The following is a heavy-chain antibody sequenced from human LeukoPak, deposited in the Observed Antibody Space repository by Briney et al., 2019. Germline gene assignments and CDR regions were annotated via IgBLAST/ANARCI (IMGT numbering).Heavy chain of an antibody. CDR1: GYTFTGYY. V-gene: IGHV1-2*06. CDR2: INPNSGGT. J-gene: IGHJ4*02. Sequence: GASVTVSCTASGYTFTGYYMHWVRQAPGQGLEWMGRINPNSGGTNYAQKFQGRVTMTRDTSISTAYMELSRLRSNDTAVYYCARDVVSSSWYGYWGQGTLVTVSS. CDR3: ARDVVSSSWYGY. D-gene: IGHD6-13*01.